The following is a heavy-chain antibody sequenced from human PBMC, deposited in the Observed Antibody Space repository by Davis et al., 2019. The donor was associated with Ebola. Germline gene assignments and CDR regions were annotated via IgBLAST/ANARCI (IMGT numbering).Heavy chain of an antibody. Sequence: GESLKISCKGSGYSFTSYWIGWVRQMPGKGLEWMVIIYPGDSDTRYSPSFQGQVTISADKSISTAYLQWSSLKASDTAMYYCARGRLYDFWSGYYSNWFDPWGQGTLVTVSS. CDR2: IYPGDSDT. CDR3: ARGRLYDFWSGYYSNWFDP. CDR1: GYSFTSYW. J-gene: IGHJ5*02. D-gene: IGHD3-3*01. V-gene: IGHV5-51*01.